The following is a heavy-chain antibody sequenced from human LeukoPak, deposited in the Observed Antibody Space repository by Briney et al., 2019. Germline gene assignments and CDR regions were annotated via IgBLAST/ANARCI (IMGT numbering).Heavy chain of an antibody. CDR3: AKVPSRSPRLVFLDAFDI. Sequence: PGGSLRLSCAPSGFTFNDYAMHWVRQAPGKGPEWVAVISYDASNKFYADSVKGRFTISRDNSRNTLYLQMNSLRAEDTAVYYCAKVPSRSPRLVFLDAFDIWGQGTMVTVSS. V-gene: IGHV3-30*04. CDR2: ISYDASNK. D-gene: IGHD1-26*01. CDR1: GFTFNDYA. J-gene: IGHJ3*02.